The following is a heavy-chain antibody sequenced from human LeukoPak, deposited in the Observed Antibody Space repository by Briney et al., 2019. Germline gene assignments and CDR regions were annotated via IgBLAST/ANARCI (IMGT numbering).Heavy chain of an antibody. CDR3: AIDYGHFPVGDY. CDR1: GYTFTSYG. CDR2: INTYNGNT. D-gene: IGHD4-17*01. V-gene: IGHV1-18*04. Sequence: ASVKVSCKASGYTFTSYGISWVRQAPGQGLEWMGWINTYNGNTKYTQRLQSRVTVTTDTSTSTAYMELRSLRSDDTAVYYCAIDYGHFPVGDYWGQGTLVTVSS. J-gene: IGHJ4*02.